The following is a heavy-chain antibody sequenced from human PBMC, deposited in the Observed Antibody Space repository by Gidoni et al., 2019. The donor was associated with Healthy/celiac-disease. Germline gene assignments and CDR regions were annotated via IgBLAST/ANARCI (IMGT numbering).Heavy chain of an antibody. CDR2: IRSKAYGGTT. CDR1: GFTFGAYA. CDR3: TRDADFTMIVTPGWD. D-gene: IGHD3-22*01. Sequence: EVQLVESGGGLVQPGRSLRLSCTASGFTFGAYAMSWFRQAPGKGLEWVGFIRSKAYGGTTEYAASVKGRFTISRDDSKSIAYLQMNSLKTEDTAVYYCTRDADFTMIVTPGWDWGQGTLVTVSS. V-gene: IGHV3-49*03. J-gene: IGHJ4*02.